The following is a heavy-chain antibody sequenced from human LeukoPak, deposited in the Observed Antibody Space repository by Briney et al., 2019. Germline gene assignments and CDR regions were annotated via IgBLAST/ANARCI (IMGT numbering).Heavy chain of an antibody. V-gene: IGHV4-59*01. CDR3: ASGPGYSSGWHSFDY. CDR2: IYYSGST. CDR1: GGSISSYY. D-gene: IGHD6-19*01. Sequence: PSETLSLTCTVSGGSISSYYWSWIRQPPGKGLEWIGYIYYSGSTNYNPSLKSRVTISVDTSKNQFSLKLSSVTAADPAVYYCASGPGYSSGWHSFDYWGQGTLVTVSS. J-gene: IGHJ4*02.